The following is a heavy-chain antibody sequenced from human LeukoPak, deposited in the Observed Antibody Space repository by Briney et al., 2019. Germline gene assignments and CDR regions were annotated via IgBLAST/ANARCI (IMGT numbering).Heavy chain of an antibody. CDR3: ASWSY. Sequence: PSETLSLTCAVYGGSFSGYYWSWIRQPPGKGLEWIGEINHSGSTNYNPSLKSRVTISVDTSKNQFSLRLSSVTAADTAVYYCASWSYWGQGTLVTVSS. CDR2: INHSGST. J-gene: IGHJ4*02. D-gene: IGHD1-1*01. V-gene: IGHV4-34*01. CDR1: GGSFSGYY.